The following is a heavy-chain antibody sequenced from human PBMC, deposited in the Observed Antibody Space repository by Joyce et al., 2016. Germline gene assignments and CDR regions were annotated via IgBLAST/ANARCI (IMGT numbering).Heavy chain of an antibody. CDR3: AREPATAIDSGYFDY. V-gene: IGHV1-69*01. CDR1: GGTFSSYG. CDR2: IIPIFGPP. Sequence: QVQLVQSGAEVKKPGSSVKVSCKTSGGTFSSYGINWVRQAPGQGLEWMGGIIPIFGPPKYSQKFQGRVTIIADESTSTAYMELSSLRSEDTAVYYCAREPATAIDSGYFDYWGQGTLVIVSS. J-gene: IGHJ4*02. D-gene: IGHD5-18*01.